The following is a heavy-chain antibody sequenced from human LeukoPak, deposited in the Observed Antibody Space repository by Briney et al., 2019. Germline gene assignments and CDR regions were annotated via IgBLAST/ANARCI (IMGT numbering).Heavy chain of an antibody. CDR1: GFTFSSYW. Sequence: GGSLRLSCAASGFTFSSYWMHWVRQAPGKGLGWVSRINSDGSSTSYADSVKGRFTISRDNAKNTLYLQMNSLRAEDTAVYYCARAPSLSGRHYWGQGTLVTVSS. CDR2: INSDGSST. V-gene: IGHV3-74*01. D-gene: IGHD1-26*01. CDR3: ARAPSLSGRHY. J-gene: IGHJ4*02.